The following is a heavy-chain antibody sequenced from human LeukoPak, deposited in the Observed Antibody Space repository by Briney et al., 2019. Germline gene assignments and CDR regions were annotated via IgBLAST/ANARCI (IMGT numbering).Heavy chain of an antibody. CDR2: FDPEDGET. V-gene: IGHV1-24*01. J-gene: IGHJ3*02. D-gene: IGHD1-26*01. Sequence: GASVKVSCKVSGYTLTELSMHWVRQAPGKGLEWMGGFDPEDGETIYAQKFQGRVTMTEDTSTDTAYMELSSLRSEDTAVYYCATDVLSGCYSDAFDIWGQGTMVTVSS. CDR3: ATDVLSGCYSDAFDI. CDR1: GYTLTELS.